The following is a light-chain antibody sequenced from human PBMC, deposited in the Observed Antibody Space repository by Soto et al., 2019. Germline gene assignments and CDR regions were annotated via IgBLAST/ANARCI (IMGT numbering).Light chain of an antibody. V-gene: IGKV3-20*01. J-gene: IGKJ1*01. CDR3: QQYGSSSWT. CDR1: QSVSSSY. Sequence: EIVLTQSPGTLSLSPWERATLSCRASQSVSSSYLAWYQQKPGQAPRLLIYGASSRATGVPDRFSGSGSGTDFTLTISRLEPEDFAVYYCQQYGSSSWTFGQGTRWIS. CDR2: GAS.